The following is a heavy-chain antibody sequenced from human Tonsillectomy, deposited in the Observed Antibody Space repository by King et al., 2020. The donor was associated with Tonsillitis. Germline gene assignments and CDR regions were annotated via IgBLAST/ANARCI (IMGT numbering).Heavy chain of an antibody. CDR1: GFTFSSYA. D-gene: IGHD1-26*01. J-gene: IGHJ4*02. CDR3: ARDGVGATLSAHLDY. Sequence: QVQLVESGGGVVQPGRSLRLSCAASGFTFSSYAMHWVRQAPGKGLEWVAVISYDGSNKYYADSVKGRFTISRDNSKNTLYLQMSSLRAEDTAVYYCARDGVGATLSAHLDYWGQGTLVTVSS. CDR2: ISYDGSNK. V-gene: IGHV3-30-3*01.